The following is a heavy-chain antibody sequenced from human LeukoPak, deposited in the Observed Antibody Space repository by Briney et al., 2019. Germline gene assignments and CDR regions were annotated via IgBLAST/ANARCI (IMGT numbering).Heavy chain of an antibody. V-gene: IGHV3-23*01. J-gene: IGHJ4*02. CDR1: GFTFSSYA. CDR3: AKAASSGDDATHGDY. Sequence: GGSLRLSCAASGFTFSSYAMSWVRQAPGKGLAWVSAISGSGGRTYYADSLKGRVTISRDNSRNTLYLQMNSLRVEDTAVYYCAKAASSGDDATHGDYWGQGTLVTVSS. CDR2: ISGSGGRT. D-gene: IGHD4-17*01.